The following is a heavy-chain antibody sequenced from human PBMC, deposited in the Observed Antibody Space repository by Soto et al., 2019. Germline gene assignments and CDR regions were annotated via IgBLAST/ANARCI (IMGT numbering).Heavy chain of an antibody. Sequence: APVKVSCKSSGYTFTSYGISWVRQAPGQGLEWMGWISAYNGNTNYAQKLQGRVTMTTDTSTSTAYMELRSPRSDDTAVYYCARDTAYYKDSSDDYCRGCVDYWG. D-gene: IGHD3-22*01. J-gene: IGHJ4*01. V-gene: IGHV1-18*04. CDR2: ISAYNGNT. CDR3: ARDTAYYKDSSDDYCRGCVDY. CDR1: GYTFTSYG.